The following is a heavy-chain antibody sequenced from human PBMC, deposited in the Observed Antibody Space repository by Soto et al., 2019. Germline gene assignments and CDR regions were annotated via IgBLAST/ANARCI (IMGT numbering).Heavy chain of an antibody. V-gene: IGHV3-53*01. D-gene: IGHD4-17*01. Sequence: GGSLRLSCAVSGFTVSSNHMSWVRQAPGKGLEWVSIIYSGGSTHDADSVRGRFTISRDNSKNTLYLQMNSLRAEDTAVYYCARDLRRESYWGQGTLVTVSS. CDR2: IYSGGST. CDR1: GFTVSSNH. CDR3: ARDLRRESY. J-gene: IGHJ4*02.